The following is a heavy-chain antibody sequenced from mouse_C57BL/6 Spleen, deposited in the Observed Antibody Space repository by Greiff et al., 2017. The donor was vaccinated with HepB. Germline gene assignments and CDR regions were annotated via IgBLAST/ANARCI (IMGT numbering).Heavy chain of an antibody. Sequence: QVQLQQPGAELVKPGASVKLSCKASGYTFTSYWMQWVKQRPGQGLEWIGEIDPSDSYTNYNQKFKGKATLTVDTSSSTAYMQLSSLTSEDSAVYYCASGRDGYAMDYWGQGTSVTVSS. CDR1: GYTFTSYW. CDR3: ASGRDGYAMDY. J-gene: IGHJ4*01. V-gene: IGHV1-50*01. D-gene: IGHD3-3*01. CDR2: IDPSDSYT.